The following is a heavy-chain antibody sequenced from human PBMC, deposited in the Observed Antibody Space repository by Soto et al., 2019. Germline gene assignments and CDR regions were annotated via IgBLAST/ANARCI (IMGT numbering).Heavy chain of an antibody. CDR2: IRSSGSPI. J-gene: IGHJ6*02. V-gene: IGHV3-48*02. Sequence: EVPLVESGGGLVQPGVSLRLSCAASGFTFSIYSMNWVRQAPGQGLAWLSYIRSSGSPIFYADSVKGRFTISRANAKNSLYLQMNSLRDEDTAVYDCARVTERGKIYPKNYGMDVWGQGTTVTVSS. CDR1: GFTFSIYS. CDR3: ARVTERGKIYPKNYGMDV.